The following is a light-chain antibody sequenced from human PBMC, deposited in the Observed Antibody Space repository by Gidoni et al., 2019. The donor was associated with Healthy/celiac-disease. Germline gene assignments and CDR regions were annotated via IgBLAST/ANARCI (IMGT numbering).Light chain of an antibody. CDR2: AAS. CDR3: QQADSVPFT. V-gene: IGKV1D-12*01. J-gene: IGKJ3*01. Sequence: DIQMTQSPASVSASVGDRVTITCRASQGISSWFTWYQQKPGKAPKLLIYAASSLQSGVPSRFSGRGSGTDFTLTISSLQPEDFATYYCQQADSVPFTFGPXTKVDIK. CDR1: QGISSW.